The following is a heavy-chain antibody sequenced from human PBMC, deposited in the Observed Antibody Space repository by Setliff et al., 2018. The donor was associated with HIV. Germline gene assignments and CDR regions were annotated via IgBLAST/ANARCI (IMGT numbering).Heavy chain of an antibody. CDR1: GLIFGDHA. CDR3: IRVKRALPYNPQFDY. Sequence: GGNLCLSCTASGLIFGDHAMRWVRQAPVKGLEWVGFIRSKAYGGTAEYAASVEGRFTISRDDSKSIADLKMNSLKAEETDVYYCIRVKRALPYNPQFDYWGQGTLVTVSS. D-gene: IGHD1-1*01. V-gene: IGHV3-49*04. CDR2: IRSKAYGGTA. J-gene: IGHJ4*02.